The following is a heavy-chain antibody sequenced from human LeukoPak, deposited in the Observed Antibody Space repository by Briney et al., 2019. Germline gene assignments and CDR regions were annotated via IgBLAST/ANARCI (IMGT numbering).Heavy chain of an antibody. CDR2: INPSGGST. CDR1: GYTFTNYY. CDR3: ARDPGGARYFDY. D-gene: IGHD3-10*01. Sequence: ASVKVSCKAPGYTFTNYYMHWVRQAPGQGFEWMGIINPSGGSTSYAQKFQGRVTMTRDTSTSTVYMELSNLRSEDTAVYYCARDPGGARYFDYWGQGTLVTVSS. V-gene: IGHV1-46*01. J-gene: IGHJ4*02.